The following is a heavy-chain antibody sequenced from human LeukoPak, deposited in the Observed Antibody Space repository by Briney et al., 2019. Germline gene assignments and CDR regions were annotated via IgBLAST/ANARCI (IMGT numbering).Heavy chain of an antibody. J-gene: IGHJ4*02. CDR2: ISAYNGNT. D-gene: IGHD1-26*01. Sequence: ASVKVSCKASGYTFTSYGISWVRQAPGQGLEWMGWISAYNGNTNYAQKLQGRVTMTTDTSTSTAYMELRSLRSDDTAVYYCARTRSSLIVGATTALGYWGQGTLVTVSS. V-gene: IGHV1-18*01. CDR1: GYTFTSYG. CDR3: ARTRSSLIVGATTALGY.